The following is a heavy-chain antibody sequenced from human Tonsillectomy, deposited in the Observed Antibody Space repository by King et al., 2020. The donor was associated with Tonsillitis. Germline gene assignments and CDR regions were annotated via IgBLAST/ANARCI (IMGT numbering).Heavy chain of an antibody. D-gene: IGHD2-21*01. CDR2: ILHSGST. CDR1: GDSIITDNYF. J-gene: IGHJ5*02. V-gene: IGHV4-39*07. CDR3: ARHPVWWSDRRSVWFDP. Sequence: QLQESGPGLLKPSETLSLSCIVSGDSIITDNYFWGWIRQSPGQGLEWIGSILHSGSTYYNPPLKSRVSISVDTSTNRFSLRVSSVTAAATAVYYCARHPVWWSDRRSVWFDPWGQGTLVIVSS.